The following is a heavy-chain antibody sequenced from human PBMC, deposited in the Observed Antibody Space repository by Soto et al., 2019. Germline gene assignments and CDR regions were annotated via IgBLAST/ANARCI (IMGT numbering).Heavy chain of an antibody. V-gene: IGHV3-30*18. CDR2: ISYDGSRK. Sequence: GGSLRLSCGVSEFTSRGNAIHWFPKAPAKGLEWVALISYDGSRKYYADSVKGRFTISRDNSKSTLYLQMNSLRPEDTAVYYCAKELGQGPYDKYGVDVWGQGTTVTVSS. D-gene: IGHD7-27*01. CDR1: EFTSRGNA. CDR3: AKELGQGPYDKYGVDV. J-gene: IGHJ6*02.